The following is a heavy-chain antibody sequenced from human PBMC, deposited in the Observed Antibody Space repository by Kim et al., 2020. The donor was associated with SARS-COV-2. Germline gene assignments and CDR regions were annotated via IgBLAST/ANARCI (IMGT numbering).Heavy chain of an antibody. V-gene: IGHV1-3*01. Sequence: ASVKVSCKASGYSFTNYAMHWVRLAPGQTLEWMGWINADNGNTKYSQQFQGRVTITWDTSASTAYMELSSLRSDDTAVYYCARGRPPDSLYHYEMDAWGQ. CDR3: ARGRPPDSLYHYEMDA. D-gene: IGHD4-4*01. CDR1: GYSFTNYA. J-gene: IGHJ6*02. CDR2: INADNGNT.